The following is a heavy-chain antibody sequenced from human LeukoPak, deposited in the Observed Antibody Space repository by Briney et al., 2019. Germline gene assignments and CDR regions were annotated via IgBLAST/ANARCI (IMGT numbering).Heavy chain of an antibody. D-gene: IGHD2-15*01. V-gene: IGHV1-69*13. J-gene: IGHJ4*02. Sequence: ASVKVSCKASGGTFSSYAISWVRQAPGQGLEWMGGIIPIFGTANYAQKFQGRVTMPADESTSTAYMELSSLRSEDTAVYYCARGCSGGSCYASFDSWGKGPLVTVSP. CDR2: IIPIFGTA. CDR3: ARGCSGGSCYASFDS. CDR1: GGTFSSYA.